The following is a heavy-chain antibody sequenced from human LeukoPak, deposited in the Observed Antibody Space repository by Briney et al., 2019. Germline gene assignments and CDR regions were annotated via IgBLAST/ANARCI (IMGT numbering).Heavy chain of an antibody. CDR1: GYTFTSYG. CDR3: AKIGDGSYLPGFDY. Sequence: ASVKVSRKASGYTFTSYGISWVRQAPGQGLEWMGWISAYNGNTNYAQKLQGRVTMTTDTSTSTAYMELRSLRSDDTAVYYCAKIGDGSYLPGFDYWGQGTLVTVSS. J-gene: IGHJ4*02. D-gene: IGHD1-26*01. V-gene: IGHV1-18*01. CDR2: ISAYNGNT.